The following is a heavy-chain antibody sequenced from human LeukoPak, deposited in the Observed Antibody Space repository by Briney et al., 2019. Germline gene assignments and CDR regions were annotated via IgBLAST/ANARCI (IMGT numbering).Heavy chain of an antibody. CDR2: ISAYNGNT. D-gene: IGHD1-26*01. Sequence: ASVKVSCKASGYTFTSYGISWVRQAPGQGLERMGWISAYNGNTNYAQKLQGRVTMTTDTSTSTAYMELRSLRSDDTAVYYCARVPPGGSYVYNYYYHGMDVWGQGTTVTVSS. V-gene: IGHV1-18*01. CDR1: GYTFTSYG. CDR3: ARVPPGGSYVYNYYYHGMDV. J-gene: IGHJ6*02.